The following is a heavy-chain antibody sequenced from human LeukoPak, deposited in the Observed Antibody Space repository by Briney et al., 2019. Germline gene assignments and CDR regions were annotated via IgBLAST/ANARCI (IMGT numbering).Heavy chain of an antibody. CDR2: LNWNGDST. Sequence: GGSLRLSCAASGFTFDDFGMSWVRQVPGKGLEWVSGLNWNGDSTAYADSVKGRFTISRDNSKNTLYLQMNSLRAEDTAVYYCAKAYGIVGATLPYWGQGTLVTVSS. CDR1: GFTFDDFG. V-gene: IGHV3-20*04. J-gene: IGHJ4*02. CDR3: AKAYGIVGATLPY. D-gene: IGHD1-26*01.